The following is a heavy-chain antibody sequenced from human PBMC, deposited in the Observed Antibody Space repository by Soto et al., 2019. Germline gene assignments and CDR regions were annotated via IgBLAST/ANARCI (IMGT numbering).Heavy chain of an antibody. V-gene: IGHV4-4*02. CDR2: IYHSGAT. CDR3: ARDAPNTGPFDS. D-gene: IGHD7-27*01. Sequence: QVQLQESGPGLVKPSGTLSLTCAVSDGSISSSNWWSWVRQPPGKGLEWLGEIYHSGATNYNPSLKSRLTISMDRSQNQFSLKLTSVTAADTAVYYCARDAPNTGPFDSWGQGTLVTVSS. J-gene: IGHJ4*02. CDR1: DGSISSSNW.